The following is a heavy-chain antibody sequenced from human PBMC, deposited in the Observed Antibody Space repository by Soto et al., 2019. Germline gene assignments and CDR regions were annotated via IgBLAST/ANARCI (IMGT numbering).Heavy chain of an antibody. CDR3: ARRRRRITMIVVVPRGRDFDY. J-gene: IGHJ4*02. Sequence: QLQLQESGPGLVKPSETLSLTCSVSGGSISSGSHYWGWIRQPPGKGLQWIGEINHSGSTNYNPSLKSRVTISVDTSKNQFSLKLSSVTAADTAVYYCARRRRRITMIVVVPRGRDFDYWGQGTLVTVSS. V-gene: IGHV4-39*07. CDR1: GGSISSGSHY. CDR2: INHSGST. D-gene: IGHD3-22*01.